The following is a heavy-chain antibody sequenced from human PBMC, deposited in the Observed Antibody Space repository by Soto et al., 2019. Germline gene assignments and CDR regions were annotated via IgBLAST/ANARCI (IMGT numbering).Heavy chain of an antibody. CDR2: IYYRVNT. CDR1: SASITRDGYY. CDR3: ARTMGWRRPGFDY. Sequence: QLQVQQSGPGLVNPSQTLSLTCTVSSASITRDGYYCSWLRQHPGKGLEWIGHIYYRVNTYYDLSLANRPTMSVDASMNQCSVRITSVTAADWAVYICARTMGWRRPGFDYRAQGTLITVSS. J-gene: IGHJ4*02. V-gene: IGHV4-31*03. D-gene: IGHD3-10*01.